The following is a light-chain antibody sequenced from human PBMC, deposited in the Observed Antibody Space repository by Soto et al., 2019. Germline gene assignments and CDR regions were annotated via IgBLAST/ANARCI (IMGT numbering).Light chain of an antibody. V-gene: IGLV2-14*01. J-gene: IGLJ1*01. CDR1: SSDVGGYNY. Sequence: QSALTQPASVSGSPGQSITISCTGTSSDVGGYNYVSWHQQHPGKVPKLIIYDVSSRPSGVSIRFSGSKSGNTASLTISGLQAEDEADYYCSSYTYSNTHVFGRGTKVTVL. CDR3: SSYTYSNTHV. CDR2: DVS.